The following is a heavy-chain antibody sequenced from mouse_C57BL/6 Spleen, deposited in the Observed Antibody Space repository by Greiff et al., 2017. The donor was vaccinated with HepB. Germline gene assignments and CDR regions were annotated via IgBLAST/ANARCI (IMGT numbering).Heavy chain of an antibody. CDR2: IDPSDSET. CDR3: ARAGQGYFDV. J-gene: IGHJ1*03. D-gene: IGHD3-3*01. Sequence: QVQLQQPGAELVRPGSSVKLSCKASGYTFTSYWMHWVKQRPIQGLEWIGNIDPSDSETHYNQKFKDKATLTGDKSASSAYMQLSSLTSEDSAVYYRARAGQGYFDVWGTGTTVTVSS. V-gene: IGHV1-52*01. CDR1: GYTFTSYW.